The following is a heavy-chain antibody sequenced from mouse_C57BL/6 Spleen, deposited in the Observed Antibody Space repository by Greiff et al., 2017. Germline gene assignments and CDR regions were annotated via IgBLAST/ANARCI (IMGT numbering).Heavy chain of an antibody. Sequence: VQLQQSGPELVKPGASVKISCKASGYTFTDYYMNWVKQSHGKSLEWIGDINPNNGGTSYNQKFKGKATLTVDKSSSTAYMELRSLTSEDSAVYYCARNPYYSNEGYFDVWGTGTTVTVSS. V-gene: IGHV1-26*01. CDR3: ARNPYYSNEGYFDV. J-gene: IGHJ1*03. CDR1: GYTFTDYY. D-gene: IGHD2-5*01. CDR2: INPNNGGT.